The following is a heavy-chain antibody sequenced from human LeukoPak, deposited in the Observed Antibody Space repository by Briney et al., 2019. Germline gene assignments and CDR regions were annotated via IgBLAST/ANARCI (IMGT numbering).Heavy chain of an antibody. CDR1: GFTFSSYS. CDR2: ISSSGTI. V-gene: IGHV3-48*01. Sequence: GGSLRLSCAVSGFTFSSYSMNWVRQAPGKGLEWLSYISSSGTIHYADSVKGRFTISRDNAKNSLYLQMNSLRADDTAVYYCAREVPYGDYAPDYWGQGTLVTVSS. CDR3: AREVPYGDYAPDY. D-gene: IGHD4-17*01. J-gene: IGHJ4*02.